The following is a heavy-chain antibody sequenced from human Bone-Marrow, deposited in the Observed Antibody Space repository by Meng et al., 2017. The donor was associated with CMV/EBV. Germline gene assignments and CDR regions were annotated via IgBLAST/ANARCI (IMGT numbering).Heavy chain of an antibody. Sequence: GGSLRLSCAASGFTFSSYAMHWVRQAPGKGLEWVAVISYDGSNKYYADSVKGRFTISRDNSKNTLYLQMNSLRAEDTAEYYCARDWGKNDFWSGYYGVWGQGTLVTVSS. J-gene: IGHJ4*02. CDR2: ISYDGSNK. CDR1: GFTFSSYA. D-gene: IGHD3-3*01. CDR3: ARDWGKNDFWSGYYGV. V-gene: IGHV3-30-3*01.